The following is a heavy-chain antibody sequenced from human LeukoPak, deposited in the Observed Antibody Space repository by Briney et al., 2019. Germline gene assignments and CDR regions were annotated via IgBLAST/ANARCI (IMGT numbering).Heavy chain of an antibody. V-gene: IGHV4-31*03. CDR2: IYYSGTT. D-gene: IGHD3-22*01. CDR1: GGSFSIGGYY. CDR3: ARVPYYYDTSGDTDY. J-gene: IGHJ4*02. Sequence: SETLSLTCIVSGGSFSIGGYYWSWIAQHPGVGLEWIGYIYYSGTTHYNPSLKSRVTISLDTSESQFSLKLSSVTAADTAVYYCARVPYYYDTSGDTDYWGQGTLVTVSS.